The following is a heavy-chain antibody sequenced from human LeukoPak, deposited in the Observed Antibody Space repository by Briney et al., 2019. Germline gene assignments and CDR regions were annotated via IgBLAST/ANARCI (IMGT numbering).Heavy chain of an antibody. D-gene: IGHD2-21*02. Sequence: GGSLRLSCAASGFTFSSYWMSWVRQAPGKGLEWVATIKQDGSERYYVDSVKGRFTISRDNAKNSLYLQMNSLRAEDTAVYYCAREGLAYCGGDCYSAFDYWGQGTLVTVSS. CDR2: IKQDGSER. CDR3: AREGLAYCGGDCYSAFDY. V-gene: IGHV3-7*01. J-gene: IGHJ4*02. CDR1: GFTFSSYW.